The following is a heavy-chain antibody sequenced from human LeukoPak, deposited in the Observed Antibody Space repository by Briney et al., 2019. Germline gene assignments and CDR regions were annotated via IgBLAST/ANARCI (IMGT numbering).Heavy chain of an antibody. V-gene: IGHV4-38-2*02. CDR3: AREKQLWVDY. CDR2: IYHSGST. J-gene: IGHJ4*02. CDR1: GYSISSGYY. D-gene: IGHD5-18*01. Sequence: SETLSLTCAVSGYSISSGYYWGWIRQPPGKGLEWIGSIYHSGSTYYNPSLKSRVTISVDTSKNQFSLKLSSVTAADTAVYYCAREKQLWVDYWGQGTLVTVSS.